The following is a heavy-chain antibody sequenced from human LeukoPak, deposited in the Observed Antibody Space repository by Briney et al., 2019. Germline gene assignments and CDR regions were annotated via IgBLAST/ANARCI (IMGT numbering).Heavy chain of an antibody. Sequence: GASVKVSCKASGYTFTSYDINWVRQATGQGLEWMGWMNPNSGNTGYAQKSQGRVTMTRNTSISTAYMELSSLRSEDTAVYYCASSPKETVTTYYYYYMDVWGKGTTVTVSS. V-gene: IGHV1-8*01. CDR2: MNPNSGNT. D-gene: IGHD4-17*01. CDR3: ASSPKETVTTYYYYYMDV. J-gene: IGHJ6*03. CDR1: GYTFTSYD.